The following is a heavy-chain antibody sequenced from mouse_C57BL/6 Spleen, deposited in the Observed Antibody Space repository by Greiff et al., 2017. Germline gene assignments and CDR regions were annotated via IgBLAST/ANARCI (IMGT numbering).Heavy chain of an antibody. D-gene: IGHD2-12*01. CDR1: GYTFTDYE. Sequence: QVQLQQSGAELVRPGASVTLSCKASGYTFTDYEMHWVKQTPVHGLEWIGAIDPETGGTAYNQKFKGKAILTADKSSSTAYMELRSLTSEDSAVYDCTRDYSNDEAWFAYWGQGTLVTVSA. J-gene: IGHJ3*01. V-gene: IGHV1-15*01. CDR2: IDPETGGT. CDR3: TRDYSNDEAWFAY.